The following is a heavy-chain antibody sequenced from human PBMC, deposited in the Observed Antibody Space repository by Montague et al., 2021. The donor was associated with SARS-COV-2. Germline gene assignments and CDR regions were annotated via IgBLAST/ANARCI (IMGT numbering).Heavy chain of an antibody. V-gene: IGHV4-59*02. CDR3: AKASRGYGGDFDS. CDR1: GDSVNRNY. Sequence: SETLSLTCSVSGDSVNRNYWSWVRQPPGKGLEWLGYIFYSWSTYNPSLSSRVTTSLDTSKNHFSLNLISVTAADTAVYYCAKASRGYGGDFDSWGQGTLVIVSS. CDR2: IFYSWST. D-gene: IGHD4-23*01. J-gene: IGHJ4*02.